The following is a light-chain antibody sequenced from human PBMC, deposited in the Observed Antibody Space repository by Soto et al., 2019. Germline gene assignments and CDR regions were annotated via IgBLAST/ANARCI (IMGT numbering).Light chain of an antibody. CDR2: GAS. J-gene: IGKJ4*01. CDR1: QSVSSSY. CDR3: QQYCSPFT. V-gene: IGKV3-20*01. Sequence: EIVLTQSPGTLSLSPGERATLSCRASQSVSSSYLAWYQQKPGQAPRLLIYGASSRATGIPDRFSGSGSGKDFTLTISRLEAEEFAVYYWQQYCSPFTFGGGTKVEIK.